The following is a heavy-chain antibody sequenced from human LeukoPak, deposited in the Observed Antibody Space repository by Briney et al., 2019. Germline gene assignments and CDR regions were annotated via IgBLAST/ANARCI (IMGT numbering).Heavy chain of an antibody. CDR2: IYHSGST. CDR1: GGSISSSNW. V-gene: IGHV4-4*02. CDR3: ARVNAGLRFLEWSHLFDY. Sequence: SETLSLTCAVSGGSISSSNWWSWVRQPPGKGLEWIGEIYHSGSTNYNPSLKSRVTISVDTSKNQFSLKLSSVTAADTAVYYCARVNAGLRFLEWSHLFDYWGQGTLVTVSS. D-gene: IGHD3-3*01. J-gene: IGHJ4*02.